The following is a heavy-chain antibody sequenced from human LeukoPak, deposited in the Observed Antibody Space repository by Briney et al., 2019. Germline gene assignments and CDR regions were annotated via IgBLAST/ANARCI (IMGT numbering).Heavy chain of an antibody. CDR2: SSAYNGNT. CDR3: AREGRLLGRAGDGDFDY. V-gene: IGHV1-18*01. CDR1: GYTFTSYG. J-gene: IGHJ4*02. D-gene: IGHD7-27*01. Sequence: ASVKVSCKASGYTFTSYGISWVRQAPGQGLEWMGWSSAYNGNTNYAQKLQGRVTMTTDTSTSTAYMELRSLRSDDTAVYYCAREGRLLGRAGDGDFDYWGQGTLVTVSS.